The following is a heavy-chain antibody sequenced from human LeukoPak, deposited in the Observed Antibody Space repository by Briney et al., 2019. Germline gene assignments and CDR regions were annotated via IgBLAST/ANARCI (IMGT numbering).Heavy chain of an antibody. CDR2: ISSSSSYI. V-gene: IGHV3-21*01. CDR1: GFTFSSHS. Sequence: GGSLRLPCAASGFTFSSHSMNWVCQGPGKGLEWVSSISSSSSYIYYADSVKGRFTISRDNAKNSLHLQMNSLRAEDTAVYYCALTAVVGTHTLDYWGQGTLVTVSS. D-gene: IGHD2-15*01. CDR3: ALTAVVGTHTLDY. J-gene: IGHJ4*02.